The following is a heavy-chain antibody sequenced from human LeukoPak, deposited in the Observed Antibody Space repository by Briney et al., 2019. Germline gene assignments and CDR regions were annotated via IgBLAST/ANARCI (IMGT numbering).Heavy chain of an antibody. CDR1: GGFISSYY. CDR2: IYYSGST. D-gene: IGHD3-9*01. Sequence: SETLSLTCSVSGGFISSYYWSWIRQFPGKGLEWIGYIYYSGSTSYNPSLKSRATISVDRSKNQFYLKLSSVTAADTAVYYCASQLRYFDWLLLRGGFDPWGQGTLVTVSS. V-gene: IGHV4-59*12. J-gene: IGHJ5*02. CDR3: ASQLRYFDWLLLRGGFDP.